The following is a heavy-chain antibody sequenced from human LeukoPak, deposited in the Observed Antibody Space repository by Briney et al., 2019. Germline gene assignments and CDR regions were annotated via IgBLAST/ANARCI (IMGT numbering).Heavy chain of an antibody. V-gene: IGHV1-69*13. Sequence: ASVKVSCKASGGTFSSYAISWVRQAPGQGLEWMGGIIPIFGTANYAQKFQGRVTITADESTSTAYMELSSLRSEDTAVYYCASYPPYSSGWKLHYYYGMDVWGQGTTVTVSS. CDR1: GGTFSSYA. CDR2: IIPIFGTA. CDR3: ASYPPYSSGWKLHYYYGMDV. J-gene: IGHJ6*02. D-gene: IGHD6-19*01.